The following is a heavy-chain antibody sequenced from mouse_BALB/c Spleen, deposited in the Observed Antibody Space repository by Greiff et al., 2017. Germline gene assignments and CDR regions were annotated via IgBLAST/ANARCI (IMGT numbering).Heavy chain of an antibody. CDR1: GYAFTNYL. J-gene: IGHJ4*01. CDR2: INPGSGGT. D-gene: IGHD2-3*01. V-gene: IGHV1-54*01. CDR3: ARRGDGYYHYYAMDY. Sequence: QVQLQQSGAELVRPGTSVKVSCKASGYAFTNYLIEWVKQRPGQGLEWIGVINPGSGGTNYNEKFKGKATLTADKSSSTAYMQLSSLTSDDSAVYFCARRGDGYYHYYAMDYWGQGTSVTVSS.